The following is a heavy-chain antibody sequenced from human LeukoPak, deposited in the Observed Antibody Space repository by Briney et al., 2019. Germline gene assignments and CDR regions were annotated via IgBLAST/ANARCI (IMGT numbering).Heavy chain of an antibody. Sequence: PSETLSLTCTVSGGSISSSSYYWGWIRQPPGKGLEWIGSISYSGSTYYNSSLKSRVTISVDTSKNQFSLKLSSVIAADTAVYYCARDGLWIQNAFDIWGQGTMVTVSP. CDR3: ARDGLWIQNAFDI. D-gene: IGHD5-18*01. V-gene: IGHV4-39*07. J-gene: IGHJ3*02. CDR1: GGSISSSSYY. CDR2: ISYSGST.